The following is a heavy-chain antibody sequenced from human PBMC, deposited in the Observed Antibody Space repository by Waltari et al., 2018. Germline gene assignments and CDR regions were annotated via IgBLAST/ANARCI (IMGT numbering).Heavy chain of an antibody. D-gene: IGHD3-22*01. CDR2: INGDGRDT. CDR1: GFTFSSYW. Sequence: EVQLVESGGGLVQPGGSLRLSCAASGFTFSSYWMHWVRQAPGKGLVWVARINGDGRDTSYADSVKGRFTISKDNAKNTLYLQMNSLRAEDTAVYYCATRENYYYDSAYGMNVWGQGTTVSVSS. V-gene: IGHV3-74*01. CDR3: ATRENYYYDSAYGMNV. J-gene: IGHJ6*02.